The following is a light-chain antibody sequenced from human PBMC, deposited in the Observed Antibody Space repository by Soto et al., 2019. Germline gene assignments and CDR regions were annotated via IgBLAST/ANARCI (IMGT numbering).Light chain of an antibody. CDR1: QSVSSSY. V-gene: IGKV3-20*01. Sequence: EIVLTQSPGTLSLSPRERATLSCRASQSVSSSYLAWYQQKPGQAHRLLIYGASSRATGIPDRFSGSGSGTDFTLTIISLVPEDDAVYYCQQYASSPVYTFGQGTKLEIK. CDR2: GAS. CDR3: QQYASSPVYT. J-gene: IGKJ2*01.